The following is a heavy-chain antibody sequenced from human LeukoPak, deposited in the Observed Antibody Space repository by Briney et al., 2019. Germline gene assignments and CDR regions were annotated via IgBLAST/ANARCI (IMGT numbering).Heavy chain of an antibody. D-gene: IGHD5-24*01. CDR2: INHSGST. J-gene: IGHJ4*02. CDR3: ASRDGYNLYDY. V-gene: IGHV4-34*01. CDR1: GGSFSGYY. Sequence: PSETLSLTCAVSGGSFSGYYWSWIRQPPGKGLEWIGEINHSGSTNYNPSLKSRVTISVDTSKNQFSLKLSSVTAADTAVYYCASRDGYNLYDYWGQGTLVTVSS.